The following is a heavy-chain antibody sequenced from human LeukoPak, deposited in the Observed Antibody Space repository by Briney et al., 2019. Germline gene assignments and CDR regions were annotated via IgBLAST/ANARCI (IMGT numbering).Heavy chain of an antibody. J-gene: IGHJ4*02. CDR1: GFTFSSYA. V-gene: IGHV3-30-3*02. D-gene: IGHD3-16*01. Sequence: PGRSLRLSCAASGFTFSSYAMHWVRQAPGKGLEWVAVISYDGSNKYYADSVKGRFTISRDNSKNTLYLQMNSLRAEDTAVYYCAKRGSIRELRYWGQGTLVTVSS. CDR2: ISYDGSNK. CDR3: AKRGSIRELRY.